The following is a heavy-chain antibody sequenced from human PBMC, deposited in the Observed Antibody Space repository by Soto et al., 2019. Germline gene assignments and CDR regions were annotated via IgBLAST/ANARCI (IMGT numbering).Heavy chain of an antibody. CDR3: ARTSYDILTGRLDAFDV. D-gene: IGHD3-9*01. CDR1: GCSISNGGYS. J-gene: IGHJ3*01. V-gene: IGHV4-30-2*01. CDR2: VSHSGNT. Sequence: PSETLSLTSSVSGCSISNGGYSWSWLRQPPGKGLEWIGFVSHSGNTYYNPSLRSRVIISIDKSRNHFSLGLKSVTAADTAMHYCARTSYDILTGRLDAFDVWGQGTMVTVSS.